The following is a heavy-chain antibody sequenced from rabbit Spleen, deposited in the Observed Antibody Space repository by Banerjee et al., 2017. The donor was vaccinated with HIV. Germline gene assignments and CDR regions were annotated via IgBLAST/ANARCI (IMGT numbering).Heavy chain of an antibody. J-gene: IGHJ4*01. V-gene: IGHV1S45*01. Sequence: QEQLEESGGGLVKPEGSLTLTCKASGFDLSSYYYMCWVRQAPGKGLEWIACIYTSSASGSTWYANWAKGRFTISKTSSTTVTLQMTSLTVADTATYFCARDIGNDGYGLWGPGTLVTVS. CDR1: GFDLSSYYY. D-gene: IGHD6-1*01. CDR2: IYTSSASGST. CDR3: ARDIGNDGYGL.